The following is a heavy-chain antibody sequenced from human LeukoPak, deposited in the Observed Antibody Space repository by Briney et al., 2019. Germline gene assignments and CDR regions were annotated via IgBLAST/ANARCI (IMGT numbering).Heavy chain of an antibody. V-gene: IGHV5-51*01. Sequence: GESLKISCKGSGYSFTTYWIGWVRQMPGKGLEWMGIIYPGDSDTRYSPSFQGQVTISADKSISTAYLQWSSLKASDTAMYYCASLSYYDSWRVFDYGGQGTLVTVPS. CDR2: IYPGDSDT. J-gene: IGHJ4*02. CDR1: GYSFTTYW. D-gene: IGHD3-3*01. CDR3: ASLSYYDSWRVFDY.